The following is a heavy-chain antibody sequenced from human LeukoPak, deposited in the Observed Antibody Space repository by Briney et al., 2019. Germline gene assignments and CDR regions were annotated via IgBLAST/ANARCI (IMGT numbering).Heavy chain of an antibody. CDR3: AKDPGSSWYWFDP. CDR1: GFTFSSYG. Sequence: PGGSLRLSCAASGFTFSSYGMHWVRQAPGKGLEWVAFIWHEGSNKYYADSVKSRFTISRDNSKNTLYLQMNSLRAEDTAVYYCAKDPGSSWYWFDPWGQGTLVTVSS. CDR2: IWHEGSNK. J-gene: IGHJ5*02. D-gene: IGHD6-13*01. V-gene: IGHV3-30*02.